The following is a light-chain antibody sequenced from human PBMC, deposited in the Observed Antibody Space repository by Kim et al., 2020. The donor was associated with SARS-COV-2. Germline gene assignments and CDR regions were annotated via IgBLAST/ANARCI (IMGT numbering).Light chain of an antibody. CDR3: QGWDSSSDHRVV. V-gene: IGLV3-21*04. CDR2: YDS. Sequence: SYELTQPPSVSVAPGKTARVSCGGNSIGSKRVHWYQQKSGQAPVLVIYYDSDRPSGIPERFSGSNSGNTATLTISRVEAGDEADYYCQGWDSSSDHRVVFGGGTQLTVL. CDR1: SIGSKR. J-gene: IGLJ2*01.